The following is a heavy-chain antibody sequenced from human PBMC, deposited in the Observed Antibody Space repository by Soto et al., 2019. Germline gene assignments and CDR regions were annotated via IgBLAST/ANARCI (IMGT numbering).Heavy chain of an antibody. D-gene: IGHD2-2*01. J-gene: IGHJ6*02. CDR1: GFTVSSEY. CDR2: ISYDGSNK. Sequence: GGSLGLSCAASGFTVSSEYMSWVRQAPGKGLEWVAVISYDGSNKYYADSVKGRFTISRDNSKNTLYLQMNSLRAEDTAVYYCARDLDDIVLVPTINYYYGMDVWGQGTTVTVSS. V-gene: IGHV3-30-3*01. CDR3: ARDLDDIVLVPTINYYYGMDV.